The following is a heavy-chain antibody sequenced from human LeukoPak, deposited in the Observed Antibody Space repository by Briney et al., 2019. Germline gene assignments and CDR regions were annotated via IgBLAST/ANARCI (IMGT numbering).Heavy chain of an antibody. V-gene: IGHV3-21*04. D-gene: IGHD6-13*01. Sequence: GGSLRLSCTASRFTFSSYTMNWVRQAPGKGLEWVSCISSSSIYIYYADSLKGRFTISRDNARNSMYLQMNSLRAEDTAVYYCARDLMGIAYRGAFYYWGQGTLVTVSS. CDR1: RFTFSSYT. CDR2: ISSSSIYI. CDR3: ARDLMGIAYRGAFYY. J-gene: IGHJ4*02.